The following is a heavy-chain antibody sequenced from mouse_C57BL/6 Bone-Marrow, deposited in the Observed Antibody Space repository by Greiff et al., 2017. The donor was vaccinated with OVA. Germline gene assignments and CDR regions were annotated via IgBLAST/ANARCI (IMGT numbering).Heavy chain of an antibody. V-gene: IGHV1-63*01. CDR1: GYTFTNYW. Sequence: QVQLQQSGAELVRPGTSVKMSCKASGYTFTNYWIGWAKQRPGHGLEWIGDIYPGGGYTNYNEKFKGKATLTADKSSSTAYMQFSSLTSEDSAIYYCARGELGYFDYWGQGTTLTVSS. CDR2: IYPGGGYT. CDR3: ARGELGYFDY. J-gene: IGHJ2*01. D-gene: IGHD4-1*01.